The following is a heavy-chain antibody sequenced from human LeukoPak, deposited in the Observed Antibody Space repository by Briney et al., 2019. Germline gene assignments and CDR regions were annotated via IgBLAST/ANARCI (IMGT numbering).Heavy chain of an antibody. D-gene: IGHD2-21*02. V-gene: IGHV3-53*01. Sequence: GGSLRLSCAASGFTVSSNYMSWVRPAPGKGLEWVSVIYSGGSTYYAESVKGRFTISRDNSKNTLYLQMHSLRAEDTAVYYCARGQRTYCGGDCPDWYFDLWGRGTLVTVSS. J-gene: IGHJ2*01. CDR2: IYSGGST. CDR1: GFTVSSNY. CDR3: ARGQRTYCGGDCPDWYFDL.